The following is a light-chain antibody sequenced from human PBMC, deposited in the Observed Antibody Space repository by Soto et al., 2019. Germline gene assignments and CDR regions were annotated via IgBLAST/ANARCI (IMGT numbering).Light chain of an antibody. Sequence: EIVLTQSPGTLSLSPGERATLSCWASQSVSGNFLAWYQVKPGQAHRLVVYGASTRASGFPDRFSGSGSGTDFTLTISRLEPEDFAMYYCQVYNSSPWTFGQGTKVEIK. CDR2: GAS. CDR1: QSVSGNF. CDR3: QVYNSSPWT. J-gene: IGKJ1*01. V-gene: IGKV3-20*01.